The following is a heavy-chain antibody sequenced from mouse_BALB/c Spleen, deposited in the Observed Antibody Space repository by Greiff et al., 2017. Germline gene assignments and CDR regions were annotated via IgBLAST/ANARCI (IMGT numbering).Heavy chain of an antibody. CDR2: ISSGGGST. J-gene: IGHJ4*01. D-gene: IGHD2-14*01. CDR3: ARGDYRYPYYAMDY. CDR1: GFAFSSYD. V-gene: IGHV5-12-1*01. Sequence: EVHLVESGGGLVKPGGSLKLSCAASGFAFSSYDMSWVRQTPEKRLEWVAYISSGGGSTYYPDTVKGRFTISRDNARNILYLQMSSLRSEDTAMYYCARGDYRYPYYAMDYWGQGTSVTVSS.